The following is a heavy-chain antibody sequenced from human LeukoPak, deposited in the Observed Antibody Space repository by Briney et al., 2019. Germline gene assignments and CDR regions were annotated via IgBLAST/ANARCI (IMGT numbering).Heavy chain of an antibody. CDR3: ARENLVPASGSPHSFYHGMDV. D-gene: IGHD2-8*02. J-gene: IGHJ6*04. CDR1: GGSISSYY. V-gene: IGHV4-59*01. CDR2: IYYSGST. Sequence: PSETLSLTCTVSGGSISSYYWSWIRQPPGKGLEWIGYIYYSGSTTYNPSLKSRVTISVDTSKNQFSLRLISVTAADTAMYYCARENLVPASGSPHSFYHGMDVWGKGTTVTVSS.